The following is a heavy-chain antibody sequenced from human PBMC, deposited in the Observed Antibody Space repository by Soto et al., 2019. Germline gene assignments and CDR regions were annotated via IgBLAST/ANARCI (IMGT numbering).Heavy chain of an antibody. CDR2: ISSSGSTI. CDR1: GFTFSDYY. CDR3: ARSGGYCSSTSCYSNWFDP. V-gene: IGHV3-11*01. J-gene: IGHJ5*02. D-gene: IGHD2-2*01. Sequence: GGSLRLSCAASGFTFSDYYMSWIRQAPGKGLEWVSYISSSGSTIYYADSVKGRFTISRDNAKNSLYLQMNSLRAEDTAVYYCARSGGYCSSTSCYSNWFDPWGQGTLVTVSS.